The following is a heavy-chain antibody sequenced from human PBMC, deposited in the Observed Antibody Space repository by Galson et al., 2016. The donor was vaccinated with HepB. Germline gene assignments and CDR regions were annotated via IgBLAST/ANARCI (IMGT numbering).Heavy chain of an antibody. CDR3: AKRYCSGGSCYHVDH. Sequence: SLRLSCAASGFTFSSYAMSWVRQAPGKGLEWVSLISGSGSSTFYADPVKGRFTISRDNSKNTLYLQMNSLRAEDTAVYYCAKRYCSGGSCYHVDHWGQGTLVTVSS. V-gene: IGHV3-23*01. D-gene: IGHD2-15*01. CDR1: GFTFSSYA. J-gene: IGHJ5*02. CDR2: ISGSGSST.